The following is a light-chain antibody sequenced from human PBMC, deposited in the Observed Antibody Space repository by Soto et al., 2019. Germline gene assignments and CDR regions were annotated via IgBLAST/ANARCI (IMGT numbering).Light chain of an antibody. V-gene: IGKV1-5*01. CDR2: HAS. CDR3: QQYTNTNNPWM. CDR1: QSISNW. J-gene: IGKJ1*01. Sequence: DIQMTQSPSTLPASVGDRVTITCRASQSISNWLAWYQQKPGTAPKLLIYHASTLESGVPSRFSGSGSGTGFTLIISGLQPDDSATYYCQQYTNTNNPWMFGQGTKVDIK.